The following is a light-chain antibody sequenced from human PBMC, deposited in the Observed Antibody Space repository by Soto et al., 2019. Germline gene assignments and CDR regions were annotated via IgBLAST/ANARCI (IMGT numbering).Light chain of an antibody. V-gene: IGLV2-14*03. J-gene: IGLJ1*01. CDR1: SSEIGGYDY. CDR2: DVS. Sequence: QSVLTQPASVSGSPGQSITISCTGTSSEIGGYDYVSWYQQHPGKAPKLIIYDVSNRPSGVSNRFSGSKSGNTASLTISGLQAEDEADYYCSSYTSSSTQVFGTGTKVTVL. CDR3: SSYTSSSTQV.